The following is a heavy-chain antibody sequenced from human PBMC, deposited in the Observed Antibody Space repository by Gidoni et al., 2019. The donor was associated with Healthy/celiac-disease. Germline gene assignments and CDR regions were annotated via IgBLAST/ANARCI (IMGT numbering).Heavy chain of an antibody. V-gene: IGHV1-18*01. CDR3: AREDYGGSDD. Sequence: CVLQAPGQGLEGMGWISDYNCNTNYAQKLQGRVTMTTDTSTSTAYMELRSLRSDDTAVYYCAREDYGGSDDWGQGTLVTVSS. CDR2: ISDYNCNT. J-gene: IGHJ4*02. D-gene: IGHD4-17*01.